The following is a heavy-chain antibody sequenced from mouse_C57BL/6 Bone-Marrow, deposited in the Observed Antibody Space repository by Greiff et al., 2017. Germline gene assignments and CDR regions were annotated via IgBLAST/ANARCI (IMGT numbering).Heavy chain of an antibody. CDR2: ISSGGSYT. Sequence: DVHLVESGGDLVKPGGSLKLSCAASGFTFSSYGMSWVRQTPDKRLEWVATISSGGSYTYYPDSVKGRFTISRDNAKNTLYLQMSSLKSEDTAMYYCARQGYYGAMDYWGQGTSVTVSS. V-gene: IGHV5-6*01. CDR3: ARQGYYGAMDY. CDR1: GFTFSSYG. D-gene: IGHD1-1*01. J-gene: IGHJ4*01.